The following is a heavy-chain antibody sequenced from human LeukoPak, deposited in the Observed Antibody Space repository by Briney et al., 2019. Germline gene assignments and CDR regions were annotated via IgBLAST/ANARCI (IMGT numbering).Heavy chain of an antibody. D-gene: IGHD2-15*01. Sequence: ASVKVSCKASGYTFTSYGISWMRQAPGQGLEWMGWISAYNGNTNYAQKLQGRVTMTTDTSTSTAYMELRSLRSEDTAVYYCAREYCSGGSCYPWSYWGQGTLVTVSS. CDR1: GYTFTSYG. CDR3: AREYCSGGSCYPWSY. V-gene: IGHV1-18*01. J-gene: IGHJ4*02. CDR2: ISAYNGNT.